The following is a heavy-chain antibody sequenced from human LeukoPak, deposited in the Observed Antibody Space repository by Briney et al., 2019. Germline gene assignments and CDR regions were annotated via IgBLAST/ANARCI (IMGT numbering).Heavy chain of an antibody. V-gene: IGHV3-9*01. J-gene: IGHJ4*02. Sequence: GGSLRLSCAASGFTFYGYAMHWVRQAPGKGLEWVSGITWNSGTIGYADSVKGRFTISRDNAKNSLYLQMNSLRAEDTALYYCARGYYAASVRFDYWGRGTLVTVSS. CDR3: ARGYYAASVRFDY. CDR1: GFTFYGYA. CDR2: ITWNSGTI. D-gene: IGHD3-10*01.